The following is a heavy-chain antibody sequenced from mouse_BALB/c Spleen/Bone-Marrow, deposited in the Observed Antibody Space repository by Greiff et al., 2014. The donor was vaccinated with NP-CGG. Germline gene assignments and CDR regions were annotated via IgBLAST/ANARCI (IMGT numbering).Heavy chain of an antibody. Sequence: VQLKESGPELVKPGASVMMSCKASEYTFTSYVIHWVKQKPGQGLEWIAYINPYNDDTKYNEKLKGKATLTSDKSSSTANMEFSSLTSEDSAVFYCARGGITNYYGLDYWGQGTSVTVSS. J-gene: IGHJ4*01. V-gene: IGHV1-14*01. CDR2: INPYNDDT. CDR3: ARGGITNYYGLDY. CDR1: EYTFTSYV. D-gene: IGHD2-4*01.